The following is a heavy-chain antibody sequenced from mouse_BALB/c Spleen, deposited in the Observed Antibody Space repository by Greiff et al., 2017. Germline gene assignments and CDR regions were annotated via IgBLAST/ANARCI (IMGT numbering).Heavy chain of an antibody. Sequence: EVMLVESGGGLVKPGGSLKLSCAASGFTFSSYAMSWVRQSPEKRLEWVAEISSGGSYTYYPDTVTGRFTISRDNAKNTLYLEMSSLRSEDTAMYYCARWANWGFDYWGQGTTLTVSS. CDR2: ISSGGSYT. CDR3: ARWANWGFDY. CDR1: GFTFSSYA. V-gene: IGHV5-9-4*01. D-gene: IGHD4-1*01. J-gene: IGHJ2*01.